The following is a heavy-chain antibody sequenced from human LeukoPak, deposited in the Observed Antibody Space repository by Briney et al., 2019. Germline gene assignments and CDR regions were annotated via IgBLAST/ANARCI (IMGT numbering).Heavy chain of an antibody. CDR1: GYTFTSYD. J-gene: IGHJ6*03. CDR3: ARGRSGYCSSTSCSNYYYYYMDV. V-gene: IGHV1-8*01. D-gene: IGHD2-2*01. CDR2: MNPNSGNT. Sequence: GASVKVSCKASGYTFTSYDINWVRQATGQGLEWMGWMNPNSGNTGYARKFQGRVTMIRNTSISTAYMELSSLRSEDTAVCYCARGRSGYCSSTSCSNYYYYYMDVWGKGTTVTVSS.